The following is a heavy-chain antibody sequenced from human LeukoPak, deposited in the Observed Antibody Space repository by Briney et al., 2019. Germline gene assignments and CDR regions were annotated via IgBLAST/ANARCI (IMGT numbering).Heavy chain of an antibody. CDR2: FDPEDGET. J-gene: IGHJ3*02. D-gene: IGHD3-9*01. CDR1: GYTLTELS. V-gene: IGHV1-24*01. Sequence: GASVKVSCKVSGYTLTELSMHWVRQAPGEGLEWMGGFDPEDGETIYAQKFQGRVTMTEDTSTDTAYMELSSLRSEDTAVYYCATESGLRYFDWLFNKEGINAFDIWGQGTMVTVSS. CDR3: ATESGLRYFDWLFNKEGINAFDI.